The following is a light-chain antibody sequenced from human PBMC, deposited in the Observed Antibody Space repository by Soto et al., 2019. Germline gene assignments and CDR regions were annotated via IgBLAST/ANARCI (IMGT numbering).Light chain of an antibody. V-gene: IGLV1-44*01. J-gene: IGLJ1*01. CDR2: SDT. CDR1: SSNIGSNT. Sequence: QSALTQPPSASGTPGQRVTMSCSGGSSNIGSNTVSWYQHPPGTAPQLLIYSDTQRASGVADRFSGSKSGTSASLAISGLQSDDEADYYCAAWDDRLNGALFGTGTKVTVL. CDR3: AAWDDRLNGAL.